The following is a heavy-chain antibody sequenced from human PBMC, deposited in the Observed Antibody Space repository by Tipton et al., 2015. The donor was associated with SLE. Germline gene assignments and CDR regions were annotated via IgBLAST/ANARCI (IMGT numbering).Heavy chain of an antibody. CDR3: AKDIQYSSTWYTFDF. D-gene: IGHD6-13*01. CDR1: GFTFSDYT. J-gene: IGHJ4*02. V-gene: IGHV3-43*01. CDR2: ISWDSGIA. Sequence: SLRLSCEGSGFTFSDYTMHWVRQAPGRGLEWVSLISWDSGIAYYADSVKGRFTISRDNSRNSPHLQMSSLNTEDTAFYFCAKDIQYSSTWYTFDFWGQRTLVTVSS.